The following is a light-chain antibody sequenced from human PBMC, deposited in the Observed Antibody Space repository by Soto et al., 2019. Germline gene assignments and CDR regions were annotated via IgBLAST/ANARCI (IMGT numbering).Light chain of an antibody. CDR3: QSYDSSLSGRYV. Sequence: QSVRTQPPAVSGPPGQRVTISCTRSSSNIGAGYDVHWYQQLPGTAPKLLIYVNSNRPSGVPDRFSGSKSGTSASLAITGLQAEDEADYYCQSYDSSLSGRYVFGTGTKVTVL. V-gene: IGLV1-40*01. CDR1: SSNIGAGYD. J-gene: IGLJ1*01. CDR2: VNS.